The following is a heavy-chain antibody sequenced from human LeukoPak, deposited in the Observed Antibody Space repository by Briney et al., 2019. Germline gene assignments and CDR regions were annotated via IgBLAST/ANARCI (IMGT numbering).Heavy chain of an antibody. CDR1: GFTFRSYA. Sequence: GGSLRLSCAASGFTFRSYAMHWVRQAPGKGLEWVAVISYDGSNKYYADSVKGRFTISRDNAKNSLYLQMNSLRAEDTAVYYCASAPPGYSSSWYYWGQGTLVTVSS. CDR2: ISYDGSNK. V-gene: IGHV3-30-3*01. CDR3: ASAPPGYSSSWYY. J-gene: IGHJ4*02. D-gene: IGHD6-13*01.